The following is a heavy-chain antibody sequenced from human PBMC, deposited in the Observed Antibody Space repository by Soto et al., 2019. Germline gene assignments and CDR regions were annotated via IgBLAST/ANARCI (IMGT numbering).Heavy chain of an antibody. D-gene: IGHD3-16*01. CDR3: ARGAHGGADAFDI. CDR1: GGSISSYY. J-gene: IGHJ3*02. Sequence: SETLSLTCTVSGGSISSYYWSWIRQPPGKGLEWIGYIYYSGSTNYNPSLKSRVTISVDTSKNQFSLKLSSVTAADTAVYYCARGAHGGADAFDIWGQGTMVTVSS. CDR2: IYYSGST. V-gene: IGHV4-59*01.